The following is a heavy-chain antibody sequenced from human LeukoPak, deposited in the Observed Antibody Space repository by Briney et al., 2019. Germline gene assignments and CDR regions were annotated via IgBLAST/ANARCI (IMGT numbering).Heavy chain of an antibody. CDR1: GFTFSSYA. CDR2: ISYNGSNK. V-gene: IGHV3-30-3*01. J-gene: IGHJ4*02. CDR3: ARTLYGSGSFELGY. D-gene: IGHD3-10*01. Sequence: PGGSLRLSCAASGFTFSSYAMHWVRQAPGKGLEWVAVISYNGSNKYYADSVKGRFTISRDNSKNTLYLQMNSLRAEDTAVYYCARTLYGSGSFELGYWGQGTLVTVSS.